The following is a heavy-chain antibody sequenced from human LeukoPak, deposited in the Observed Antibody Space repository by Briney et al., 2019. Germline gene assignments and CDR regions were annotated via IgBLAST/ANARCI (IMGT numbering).Heavy chain of an antibody. Sequence: PGGSLRLSCAASGFTFSSCSMNWVRQAPGKGLEWVSYISSSSSTIYYADSVKGRFTIPRDNSKNTLYLQMNSLRAEDTAVYYCAKTTERSIFGVYYYHYYMDVWGKGTTVTVSS. CDR1: GFTFSSCS. CDR2: ISSSSSTI. CDR3: AKTTERSIFGVYYYHYYMDV. J-gene: IGHJ6*03. D-gene: IGHD3-3*01. V-gene: IGHV3-48*01.